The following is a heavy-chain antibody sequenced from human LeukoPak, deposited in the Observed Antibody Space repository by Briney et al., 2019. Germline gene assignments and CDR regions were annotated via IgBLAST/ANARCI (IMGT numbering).Heavy chain of an antibody. CDR1: GGSISSGGYY. CDR3: ARSRSGYYGDVDY. J-gene: IGHJ4*02. CDR2: IYYSGST. Sequence: SETLSLTCTVSGGSISSGGYYWGWIRQHPGKGLEWIGHIYYSGSTYYNPSLKSRVTISVDTSKNQFSLKLSSVTAADTAVYYCARSRSGYYGDVDYWGQGTLVTVSS. V-gene: IGHV4-31*03. D-gene: IGHD3-3*01.